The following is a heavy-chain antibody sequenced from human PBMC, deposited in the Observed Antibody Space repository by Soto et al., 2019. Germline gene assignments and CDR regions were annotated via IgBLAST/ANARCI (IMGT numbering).Heavy chain of an antibody. D-gene: IGHD3-22*01. CDR1: LYIFTDHL. CDR3: ARGAQGFFPVSGIYFYFDH. Sequence: ASVTVSHQTSLYIFTDHLIRWLRQSPGQGRQWVGWVHPDSGGTNVAQAFQDRVTMTADTSITTASMDLARLRPDDTAIFYCARGAQGFFPVSGIYFYFDHWGQGAPVTVSS. J-gene: IGHJ4*02. V-gene: IGHV1-2*02. CDR2: VHPDSGGT.